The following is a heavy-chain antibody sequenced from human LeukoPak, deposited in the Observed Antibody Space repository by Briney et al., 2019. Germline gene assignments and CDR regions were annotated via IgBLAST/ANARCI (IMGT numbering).Heavy chain of an antibody. V-gene: IGHV1-8*01. CDR2: MNPNSGNT. J-gene: IGHJ4*02. D-gene: IGHD6-13*01. CDR1: GYTFTSYD. Sequence: ASVKVSCKASGYTFTSYDINWVRQATGQGLEWMGWMNPNSGNTGYAQKFQGRVTMTRNTSISTAYMELSSLRSEDTAVYYCAREGSYSSSIDYWGQGTLVTVSS. CDR3: AREGSYSSSIDY.